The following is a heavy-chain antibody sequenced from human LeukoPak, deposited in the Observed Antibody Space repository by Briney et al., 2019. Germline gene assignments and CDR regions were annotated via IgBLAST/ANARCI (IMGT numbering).Heavy chain of an antibody. J-gene: IGHJ4*02. CDR2: ISSSSSYI. Sequence: PGGSLRLSCAASGFIFRNYVVAWVRQAPGKGLEWVSSISSSSSYIYYADSVKGRFTISRDNAKNSLYLQMNSLRAEDTAVYYCARLGYCSGGSCPLTFDYWGQGTLVTVSS. D-gene: IGHD2-15*01. CDR1: GFIFRNYV. V-gene: IGHV3-21*01. CDR3: ARLGYCSGGSCPLTFDY.